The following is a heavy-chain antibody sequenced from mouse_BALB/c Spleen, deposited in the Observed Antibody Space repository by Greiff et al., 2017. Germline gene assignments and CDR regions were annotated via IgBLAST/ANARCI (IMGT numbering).Heavy chain of an antibody. Sequence: ESGPGLVKPSQSLSLTCTVTGYSITSDYAWYWIRQFPGNKLEWMGYISYSGSTSYNPSLKSRISITRDTSKNQFFLQLNSVTTEDTATYYCARRENYAMDYWGQGTSVTVSS. J-gene: IGHJ4*01. V-gene: IGHV3-2*02. CDR3: ARRENYAMDY. CDR2: ISYSGST. CDR1: GYSITSDYA.